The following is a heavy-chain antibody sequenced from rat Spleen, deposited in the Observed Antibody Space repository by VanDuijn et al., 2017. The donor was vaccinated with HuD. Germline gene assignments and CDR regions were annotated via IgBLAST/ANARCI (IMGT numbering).Heavy chain of an antibody. J-gene: IGHJ3*01. CDR3: ARSDNSGYDWFAY. CDR1: GDSISSNF. CDR2: ISYSGST. D-gene: IGHD4-3*01. Sequence: EVQLQESGPGLVKPSQSLSLTCSVTGDSISSNFWGWIRKFPGNKMEWMGYISYSGSTNYNPSLKSRISITRDTSKNQFFLQVNSVTTEDTATYYCARSDNSGYDWFAYWGQGTLVTVSS. V-gene: IGHV3-1*01.